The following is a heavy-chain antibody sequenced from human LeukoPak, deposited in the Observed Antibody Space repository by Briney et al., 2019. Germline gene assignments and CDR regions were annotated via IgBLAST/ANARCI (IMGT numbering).Heavy chain of an antibody. CDR2: IYYSGST. CDR3: ARSSYDFWSLDI. Sequence: PSETLSLTRTVSGGSISSGGYYWSWIRQHPGKGLEWIGYIYYSGSTYYNPSLKSRVTISVDTSKNQFSLKLSSVTAADTAVYYCARSSYDFWSLDIWGQGTMVTVSS. J-gene: IGHJ3*02. CDR1: GGSISSGGYY. D-gene: IGHD3-3*01. V-gene: IGHV4-31*03.